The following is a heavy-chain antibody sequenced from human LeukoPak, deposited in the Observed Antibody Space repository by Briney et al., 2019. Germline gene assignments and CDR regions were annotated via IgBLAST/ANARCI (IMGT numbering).Heavy chain of an antibody. CDR3: ARVDSGYDDAFDI. CDR1: GYTFTSYG. Sequence: GASVKVSCKASGYTFTSYGISWVRQAPGQGLEWMGWISAYNGNTHYAQKLQGRVTMTTDTSTSTVYMELRSLRSDDTAVYYCARVDSGYDDAFDIWGQGTMVTVSS. V-gene: IGHV1-18*01. J-gene: IGHJ3*02. D-gene: IGHD5-12*01. CDR2: ISAYNGNT.